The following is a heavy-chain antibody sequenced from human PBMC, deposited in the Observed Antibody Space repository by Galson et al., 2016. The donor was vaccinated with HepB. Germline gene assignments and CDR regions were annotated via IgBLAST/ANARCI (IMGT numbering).Heavy chain of an antibody. Sequence: SVKVSCKASGCMLTTYAVNWVRQAPGQGLEWMGWINTNNGNPTYAPGFTGRFVFSLDTSIGTAYLQINSLTADDTAIYYCARSLKGVGRIHKTRGANNYFDPWGQGSLVTVSS. CDR3: ARSLKGVGRIHKTRGANNYFDP. V-gene: IGHV7-4-1*02. J-gene: IGHJ5*02. CDR1: GCMLTTYA. CDR2: INTNNGNP. D-gene: IGHD3-10*01.